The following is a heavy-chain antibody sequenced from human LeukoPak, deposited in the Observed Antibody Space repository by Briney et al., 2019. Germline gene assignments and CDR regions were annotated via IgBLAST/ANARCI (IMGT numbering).Heavy chain of an antibody. J-gene: IGHJ5*02. CDR3: ARDGPGEVVVPAASSLDP. D-gene: IGHD2-2*01. CDR1: GGSFSGYY. Sequence: SETLFLTCAVYGGSFSGYYWSWIRQPPGKGLEWIGEINHSGSTNYNPSLKSRVTISVDTSKNQFSLKLSSVTAADTAVYYCARDGPGEVVVPAASSLDPWGQGTLVTVSS. V-gene: IGHV4-34*01. CDR2: INHSGST.